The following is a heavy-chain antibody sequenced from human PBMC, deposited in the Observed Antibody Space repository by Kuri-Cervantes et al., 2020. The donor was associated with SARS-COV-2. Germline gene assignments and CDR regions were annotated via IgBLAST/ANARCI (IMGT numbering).Heavy chain of an antibody. D-gene: IGHD2-2*01. J-gene: IGHJ6*03. CDR2: IIPIFGTA. V-gene: IGHV1-69*05. CDR3: ARGLVDRYCSSTSCPYYYYYYMDV. Sequence: SVKVFCNASGGTFSSYAISWVRQAPGQGLEWMGGIIPIFGTANYAQKFQGRVTITTDESTSTAYMELSSLRSEDTAVYYCARGLVDRYCSSTSCPYYYYYYMDVWGKGTTVTVSS. CDR1: GGTFSSYA.